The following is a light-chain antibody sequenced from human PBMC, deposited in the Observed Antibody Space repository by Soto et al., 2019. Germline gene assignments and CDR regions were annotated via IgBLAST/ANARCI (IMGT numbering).Light chain of an antibody. Sequence: TQSPSTLSSSPGNRVTLSCRASQSVSSYLAWYQQKPGQAPRLLIYHASNRPTGVPARFSGSGSGTDFTLTISSLQPEDFATYYCQQSYSTSITFGQGTRLEIK. J-gene: IGKJ5*01. CDR1: QSVSSY. V-gene: IGKV3-11*01. CDR3: QQSYSTSIT. CDR2: HAS.